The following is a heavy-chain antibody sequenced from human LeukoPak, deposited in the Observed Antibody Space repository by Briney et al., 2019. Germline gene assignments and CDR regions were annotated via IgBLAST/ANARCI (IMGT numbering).Heavy chain of an antibody. CDR3: ARGSRYYYDSSGYLFDY. D-gene: IGHD3-22*01. J-gene: IGHJ4*02. CDR2: IYTSGST. Sequence: SETLSLTCTVSGGSISSGSYYWSWIRQPAGKGLEWIGRIYTSGSTNYNPSLKSRVTISVDTSKNQFSLNLSSVTAADTAVYYCARGSRYYYDSSGYLFDYWGQGTLVTVSS. V-gene: IGHV4-61*02. CDR1: GGSISSGSYY.